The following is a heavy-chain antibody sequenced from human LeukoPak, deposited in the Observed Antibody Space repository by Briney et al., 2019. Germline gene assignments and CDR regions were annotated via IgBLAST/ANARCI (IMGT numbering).Heavy chain of an antibody. D-gene: IGHD3-9*01. CDR2: ISGSGGST. V-gene: IGHV3-23*01. CDR3: AKVGYDILTGYDY. Sequence: PGGSLRLSCAASGFTFSSYAMSWVRQAPGKGLGWVSAISGSGGSTYYADSVKGRFTISRDNSKNTLYLQMNSLRAEDTAVYYCAKVGYDILTGYDYWGQGTLVTVSS. J-gene: IGHJ4*02. CDR1: GFTFSSYA.